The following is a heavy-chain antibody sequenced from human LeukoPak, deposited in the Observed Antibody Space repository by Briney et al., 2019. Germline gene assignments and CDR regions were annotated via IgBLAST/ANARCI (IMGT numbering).Heavy chain of an antibody. CDR2: IYTSGST. CDR1: GGSISSGSYY. D-gene: IGHD4-17*01. Sequence: SQTLSLTCTVSGGSISSGSYYWSWIRQPAGKGLEWIGRIYTSGSTDYNPSLKSRVTISVDTSKNQFSLKLSSVTAADTAVYYCARNRYGDYADYWGQGTLVTVSS. V-gene: IGHV4-61*02. J-gene: IGHJ4*02. CDR3: ARNRYGDYADY.